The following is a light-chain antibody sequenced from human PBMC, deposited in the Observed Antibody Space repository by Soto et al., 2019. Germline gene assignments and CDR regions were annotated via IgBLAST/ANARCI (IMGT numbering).Light chain of an antibody. Sequence: QSALTQPASVSGSPGQSITISCTGTSSDVGGYNFVSWYQQHPGKAPKLMIYAVSNRPSGVSRRFSGSKSGNTASLTISGLQAEDEADDDCSSYTSSGTTLVVFGGGTQLTVL. J-gene: IGLJ2*01. V-gene: IGLV2-14*01. CDR3: SSYTSSGTTLVV. CDR1: SSDVGGYNF. CDR2: AVS.